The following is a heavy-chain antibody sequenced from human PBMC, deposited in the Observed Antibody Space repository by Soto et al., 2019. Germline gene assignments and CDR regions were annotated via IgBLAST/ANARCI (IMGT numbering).Heavy chain of an antibody. CDR3: ATSNWFDP. Sequence: QLQLQESGPGLVKPSETLSLTCTVSGGSISSRGYYWGWIRQPPGKGLEWIGTIYYSGSTYYNPSLKSRVTISVDTSKNQFSLKLSPVTAADTAVYYCATSNWFDPRGQGTLVTVSS. CDR1: GGSISSRGYY. V-gene: IGHV4-39*01. CDR2: IYYSGST. J-gene: IGHJ5*02.